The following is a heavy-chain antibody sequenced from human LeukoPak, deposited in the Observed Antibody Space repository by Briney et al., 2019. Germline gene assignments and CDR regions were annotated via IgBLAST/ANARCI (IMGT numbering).Heavy chain of an antibody. Sequence: PGGSLRLSCAASGFTFSSYGMHWVRQAPGKGLEWVAVIWYDGSNKYYADSVKGRFTISRDNSKNTLYLQMNSLRAEDTAVYYCARGYDFWSGYYTPPFDYWGQGTLVTVSS. J-gene: IGHJ4*02. CDR3: ARGYDFWSGYYTPPFDY. CDR1: GFTFSSYG. V-gene: IGHV3-33*01. CDR2: IWYDGSNK. D-gene: IGHD3-3*01.